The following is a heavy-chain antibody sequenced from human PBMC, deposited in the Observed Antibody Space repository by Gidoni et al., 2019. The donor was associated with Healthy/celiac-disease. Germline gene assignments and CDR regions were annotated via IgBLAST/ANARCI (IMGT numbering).Heavy chain of an antibody. V-gene: IGHV3-74*01. D-gene: IGHD4-17*01. CDR3: ARGPLYGDYADY. CDR2: INSDGSST. CDR1: GFTFSSYW. J-gene: IGHJ4*02. Sequence: EVQRVESGGGLVQPGGSLRLPGEAWGFTFSSYWMHWVRQAPGKGLVWVSRINSDGSSTSYADSVKGRFTISRDNAKNTLYLQMNSLRAEDTAVYYCARGPLYGDYADYWGQGTLVTVSS.